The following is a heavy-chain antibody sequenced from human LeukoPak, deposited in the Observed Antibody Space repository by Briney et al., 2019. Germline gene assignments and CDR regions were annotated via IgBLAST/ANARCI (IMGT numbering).Heavy chain of an antibody. Sequence: GGSLRLSCAASGFTFSSYGMHWVRQAPGKGLEWVAVISYDGSNKYYADSVKGRFTISRHNSKNTLYLQMNSLRAEDTAVYYCAKPTLGAHAFDIWGQGTMVTVSS. J-gene: IGHJ3*02. CDR3: AKPTLGAHAFDI. CDR2: ISYDGSNK. V-gene: IGHV3-30*18. D-gene: IGHD3-16*01. CDR1: GFTFSSYG.